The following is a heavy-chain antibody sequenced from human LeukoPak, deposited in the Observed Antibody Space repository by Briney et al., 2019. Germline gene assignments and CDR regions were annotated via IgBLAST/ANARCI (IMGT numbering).Heavy chain of an antibody. CDR2: ISYDGSNK. CDR3: ARDGALRENYFDY. CDR1: GFTFSSYA. D-gene: IGHD5/OR15-5a*01. J-gene: IGHJ4*02. Sequence: GGSLRLSCAASGFTFSSYAMHWVRQAPGKGLEWVAVISYDGSNKYYADSVKGRFTISRDNSKNTLYLQMNSLRAEDTAVYYCARDGALRENYFDYWGQGTLVTVPS. V-gene: IGHV3-30-3*01.